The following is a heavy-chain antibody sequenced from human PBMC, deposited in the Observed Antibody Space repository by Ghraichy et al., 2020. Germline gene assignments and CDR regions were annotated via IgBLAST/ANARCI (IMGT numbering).Heavy chain of an antibody. CDR3: RADGDYTADYGMDV. Sequence: SCAASGFTFSSYWMSWVRQAPGKGLEWVANIKQDGSEKYYVDSVKGRFTISRDNAKNSLYLQMNSLRAEDTAVYYCRADGDYTADYGMDVWGQGTTVTVSS. CDR1: GFTFSSYW. D-gene: IGHD4-17*01. V-gene: IGHV3-7*01. CDR2: IKQDGSEK. J-gene: IGHJ6*02.